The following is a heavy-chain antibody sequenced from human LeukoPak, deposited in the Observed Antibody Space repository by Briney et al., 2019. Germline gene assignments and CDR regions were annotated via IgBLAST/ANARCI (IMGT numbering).Heavy chain of an antibody. CDR3: ARGVYCSGGSCHFDY. CDR1: GGSISSSSYY. CDR2: IYYSGST. Sequence: SETLSLTXTVSGGSISSSSYYWGWIRQPPGKGLEWIGSIYYSGSTYYNPSLKSRVTISVDTSKNQFSLKLSSVTAADTAVYYCARGVYCSGGSCHFDYWGQGTLVTVSS. V-gene: IGHV4-39*01. J-gene: IGHJ4*02. D-gene: IGHD2-15*01.